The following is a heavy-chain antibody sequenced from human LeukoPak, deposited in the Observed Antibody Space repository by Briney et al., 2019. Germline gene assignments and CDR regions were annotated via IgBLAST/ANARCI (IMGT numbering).Heavy chain of an antibody. CDR3: AKHRGSSGADARPAEY. D-gene: IGHD5-12*01. Sequence: PGGSLRLSCVASGFSLSYYIMSWVRQAPGKWLEWVSTVSSSGSYTYYADSVKGRFTISRDNSKNTVYLEVSSLRVEDTAVYYCAKHRGSSGADARPAEYWGQGTLVTVSS. J-gene: IGHJ4*02. V-gene: IGHV3-23*01. CDR1: GFSLSYYI. CDR2: VSSSGSYT.